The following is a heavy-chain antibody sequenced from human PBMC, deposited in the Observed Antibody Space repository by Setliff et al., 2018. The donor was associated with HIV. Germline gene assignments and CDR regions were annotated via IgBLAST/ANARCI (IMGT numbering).Heavy chain of an antibody. CDR2: IIPAFGRA. J-gene: IGHJ4*02. Sequence: SVKVSCKASGDTLSIHPISWVRQAPGRGLDWMGGIIPAFGRANYAQKLQGRVTMTTDTSTSTAYMELRSLRYDDTAVYYCARDGAPYYYGSGRWGGYWGQGTLVTVSS. V-gene: IGHV1-69*05. D-gene: IGHD3-10*01. CDR3: ARDGAPYYYGSGRWGGY. CDR1: GDTLSIHP.